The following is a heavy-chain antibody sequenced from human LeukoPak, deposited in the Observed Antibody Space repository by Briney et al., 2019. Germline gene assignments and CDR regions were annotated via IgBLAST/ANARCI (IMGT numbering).Heavy chain of an antibody. CDR1: GFIFEDYT. CDR3: AKDLSYESSGSVIDN. V-gene: IGHV3-43*01. J-gene: IGHJ4*02. CDR2: VNWHGTT. Sequence: GGSLRLSCAASGFIFEDYTMHWVRQVPGKTLDWVSLVNWHGTTYYADSLKGRFTISRDNSKNSLYLQMDSLRTEDTALYYCAKDLSYESSGSVIDNWGLGTLVTVSS. D-gene: IGHD3-22*01.